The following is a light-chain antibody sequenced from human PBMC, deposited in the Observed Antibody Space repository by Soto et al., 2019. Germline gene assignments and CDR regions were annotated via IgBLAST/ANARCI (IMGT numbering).Light chain of an antibody. CDR1: QYIGNY. V-gene: IGKV1-17*03. J-gene: IGKJ1*01. Sequence: DIQMTQSPSAMSASVGDRVTITCRASQYIGNYLAWFQQKPGKGTRRLIYAASTLQSGVPSRFSGSGSGTEFTLTFSSLQPEDFATYYCLQHNTFPRTFVQGTKVE. CDR3: LQHNTFPRT. CDR2: AAS.